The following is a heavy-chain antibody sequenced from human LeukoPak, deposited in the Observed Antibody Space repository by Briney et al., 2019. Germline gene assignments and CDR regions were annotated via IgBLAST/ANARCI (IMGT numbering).Heavy chain of an antibody. CDR3: ARQVAAAGIDY. V-gene: IGHV3-74*01. D-gene: IGHD6-13*01. CDR2: INTDGTVT. Sequence: GGSLRLSCAASGFTFSKYWMLWVRQAPGKGLESVSRINTDGTVTTYADSVKGRFTISRDDSKNTLYLRMNSLRAEDTAVYYCARQVAAAGIDYWGQGTLVTVFS. J-gene: IGHJ4*02. CDR1: GFTFSKYW.